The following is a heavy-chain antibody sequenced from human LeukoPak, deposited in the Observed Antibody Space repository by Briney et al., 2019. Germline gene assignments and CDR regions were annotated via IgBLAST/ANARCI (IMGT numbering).Heavy chain of an antibody. CDR1: GGSISSHY. D-gene: IGHD6-19*01. J-gene: IGHJ4*02. CDR3: ARQASGWTPFGY. Sequence: SETLSLTCTASGGSISSHYWSWIRQPPGKGLEWIGYIYYSGSTNYNPSLKSRVTISVDTSKNQFSLKLSSVTAADTAVYYCARQASGWTPFGYWGQGTLVTVSS. CDR2: IYYSGST. V-gene: IGHV4-59*11.